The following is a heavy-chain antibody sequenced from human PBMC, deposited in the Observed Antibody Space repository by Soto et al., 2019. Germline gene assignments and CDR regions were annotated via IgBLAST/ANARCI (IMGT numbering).Heavy chain of an antibody. Sequence: GGSLRLSCAASGFTFSSYWMHWVRQAPGKGLVWVSRINSDGSSTSYADSVKGRFTISRDNAKNTLYLQMNSLRAEDTAVYYCVRYYYHSSAHYGMDVWGQGTTVTVSS. J-gene: IGHJ6*02. V-gene: IGHV3-74*01. CDR1: GFTFSSYW. CDR2: INSDGSST. D-gene: IGHD3-22*01. CDR3: VRYYYHSSAHYGMDV.